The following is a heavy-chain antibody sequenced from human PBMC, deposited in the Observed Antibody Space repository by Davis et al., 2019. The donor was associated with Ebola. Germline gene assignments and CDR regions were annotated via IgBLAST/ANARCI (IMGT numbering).Heavy chain of an antibody. V-gene: IGHV4-34*01. CDR2: INHSGSP. CDR3: ARHVQYCSSTSCYSGYYYYGMDV. J-gene: IGHJ6*02. D-gene: IGHD2-2*01. CDR1: GGSFSGYY. Sequence: MPGGSLRLSCAVYGGSFSGYYWSWIRQPPGKGLEWIGEINHSGSPYYNPSLKSRVTISVDTSKNQFSLKLSSVTAADTAVYYCARHVQYCSSTSCYSGYYYYGMDVWGQGTTVTVSS.